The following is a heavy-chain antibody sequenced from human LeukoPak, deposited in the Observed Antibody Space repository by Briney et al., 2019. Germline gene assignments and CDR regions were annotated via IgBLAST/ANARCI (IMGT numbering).Heavy chain of an antibody. V-gene: IGHV3-49*04. CDR2: IRSKAYGGTT. CDR1: GFTFGDYA. CDR3: TRDSWGALDY. Sequence: GGSLRLSCTASGFTFGDYAMSWVRQAPGKGLEWGGFIRSKAYGGTTDYAASVKGRFTISRDDSKSIAYLQMNSLKTEDTAVYYCTRDSWGALDYWGQGTLVTVSS. D-gene: IGHD1-26*01. J-gene: IGHJ4*02.